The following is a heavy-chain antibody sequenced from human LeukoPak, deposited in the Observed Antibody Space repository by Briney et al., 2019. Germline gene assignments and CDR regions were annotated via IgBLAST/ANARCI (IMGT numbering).Heavy chain of an antibody. V-gene: IGHV4-34*01. Sequence: SETLSLTCAVYGGSFSGYYWSWIRQPPGKGLEWIGEINHSGSINYNPSLMSRVTISLDTSKKQFSLGLSSVTAADTAVYYCARGTDAYKVGNYWGPGTLVTVSS. CDR3: ARGTDAYKVGNY. CDR2: INHSGSI. J-gene: IGHJ4*02. D-gene: IGHD5-24*01. CDR1: GGSFSGYY.